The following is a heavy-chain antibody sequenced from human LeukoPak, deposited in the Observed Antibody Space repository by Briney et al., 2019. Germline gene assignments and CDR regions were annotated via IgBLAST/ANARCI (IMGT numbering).Heavy chain of an antibody. CDR2: IYFSGST. CDR1: NGSISSSVYY. Sequence: SETLSLTCTVSNGSISSSVYYWGWIRQPPGKGLEWIANIYFSGSTYSNPSLKSRVTISVDTSKNQFSLKLNSVTAADTAVYYCARFRQVGATTIDYWGQGTLVTVAS. V-gene: IGHV4-39*01. D-gene: IGHD1-26*01. J-gene: IGHJ4*02. CDR3: ARFRQVGATTIDY.